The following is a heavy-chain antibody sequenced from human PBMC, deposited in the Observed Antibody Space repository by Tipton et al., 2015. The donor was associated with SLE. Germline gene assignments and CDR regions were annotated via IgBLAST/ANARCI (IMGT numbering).Heavy chain of an antibody. CDR1: GGSISSHY. Sequence: TLSLTCTVSGGSISSHYWSWIRQPPGKGLEWIGYIYYSGSTNYNPSLKSRVTISVDTSKNQFSLKLSSVTAADTAVYYCARDSGSYYYGMDVWGQGTTVTVSS. J-gene: IGHJ6*02. CDR2: IYYSGST. V-gene: IGHV4-59*11. CDR3: ARDSGSYYYGMDV. D-gene: IGHD1-26*01.